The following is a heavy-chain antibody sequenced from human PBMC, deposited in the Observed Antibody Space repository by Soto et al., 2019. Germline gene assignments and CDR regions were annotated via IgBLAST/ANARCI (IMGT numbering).Heavy chain of an antibody. V-gene: IGHV3-7*03. D-gene: IGHD1-20*01. Sequence: EVQLVESGGGLVQPGGSLRLSCAASGFTFSSYWMSWVRQAPGKGLEWVANIKQDGSEKYYVDPVKGRFTISRDNAKNSLYLQMNSLRAEDTAVYYCVRELRYNPPEYYYYGMDVWGQGTTVTVSS. J-gene: IGHJ6*02. CDR3: VRELRYNPPEYYYYGMDV. CDR1: GFTFSSYW. CDR2: IKQDGSEK.